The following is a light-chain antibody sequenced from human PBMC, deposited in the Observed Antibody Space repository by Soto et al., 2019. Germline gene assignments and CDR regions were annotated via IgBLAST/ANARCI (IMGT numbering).Light chain of an antibody. J-gene: IGLJ1*01. CDR2: EVS. CDR1: SSDVGGYNY. Sequence: QSVLTQPASVSGSPGQSITISCTGTSSDVGGYNYVSWYQQHPGRAPKLMNYEVSNRPSGVSNRFSGSKSGNTASLTISGLQAEDEADYYCSSYTSSSTRHVFGTGTKVTV. V-gene: IGLV2-14*01. CDR3: SSYTSSSTRHV.